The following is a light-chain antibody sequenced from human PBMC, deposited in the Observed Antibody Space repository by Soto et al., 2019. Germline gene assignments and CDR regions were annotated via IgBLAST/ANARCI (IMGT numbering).Light chain of an antibody. Sequence: EIVMTQSPATLSVSPGERATLSCRASQSISTELAWYQQKPGQPPRLLIYSASTRATGVPARFTGSGSGSEFTLTISGLQSEDFAVYYCQQGHNWPLTFGQGIVLVI. CDR3: QQGHNWPLT. CDR1: QSISTE. CDR2: SAS. J-gene: IGKJ2*01. V-gene: IGKV3-15*01.